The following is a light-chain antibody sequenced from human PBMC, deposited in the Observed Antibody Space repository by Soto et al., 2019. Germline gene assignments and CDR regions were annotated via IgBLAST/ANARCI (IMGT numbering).Light chain of an antibody. CDR1: SSNIGSNY. CDR2: DNN. Sequence: QSALTQPPSASGTPGQRVTISCSGSSSNIGSNYVYWYRQLPGTAPKLVIFDNNQRASGVPDRFSGSKSGTSASLAISGLRSEDEALYSCAAWDDSLSGPVFGGGTKLTVL. CDR3: AAWDDSLSGPV. J-gene: IGLJ3*02. V-gene: IGLV1-47*02.